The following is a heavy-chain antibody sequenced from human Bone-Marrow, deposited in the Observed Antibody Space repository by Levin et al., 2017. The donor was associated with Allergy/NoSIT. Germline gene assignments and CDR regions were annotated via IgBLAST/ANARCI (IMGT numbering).Heavy chain of an antibody. D-gene: IGHD3-10*01. V-gene: IGHV3-33*01. Sequence: GESLKISCAASGFTFSSYGMHWVRQAPGKGLEWVAVIWYDGSNKYYADSVKGRFTISRDNSKNTLYLQMNSLRAEDTAVYYCAREGITMVQGVITGPQVYFDYWGQGTLVTVSS. J-gene: IGHJ4*02. CDR3: AREGITMVQGVITGPQVYFDY. CDR2: IWYDGSNK. CDR1: GFTFSSYG.